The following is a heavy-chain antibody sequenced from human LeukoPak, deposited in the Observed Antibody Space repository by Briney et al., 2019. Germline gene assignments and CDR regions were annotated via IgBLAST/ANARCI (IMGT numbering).Heavy chain of an antibody. J-gene: IGHJ4*02. CDR2: IGTRGWPL. Sequence: GGSLRLSCVVSGFTFRDHCMAWIRQSPGQGLEWIAYIGTRGWPLYFADSVKGRFSASRDDGVNSLFLQMEGLTVDDTAIYYYARRALGPIGAFDHWGQGALVTVSS. D-gene: IGHD3-10*01. V-gene: IGHV3-11*01. CDR3: ARRALGPIGAFDH. CDR1: GFTFRDHC.